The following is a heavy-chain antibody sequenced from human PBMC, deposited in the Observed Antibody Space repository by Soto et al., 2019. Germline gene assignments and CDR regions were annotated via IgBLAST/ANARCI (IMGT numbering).Heavy chain of an antibody. CDR2: IYYDGST. Sequence: QLQLQESGPGLVMPSETLSLTCSVSGGSITTSSYNWDWIRQPPGKGLEWIGTIYYDGSTSYNPSLKSQVTISVDTSKNHFALKVNSVTAADTAVYYCARFYGNAFDVWGRGTVVTVSS. J-gene: IGHJ3*01. CDR1: GGSITTSSYN. V-gene: IGHV4-39*02. CDR3: ARFYGNAFDV. D-gene: IGHD3-10*01.